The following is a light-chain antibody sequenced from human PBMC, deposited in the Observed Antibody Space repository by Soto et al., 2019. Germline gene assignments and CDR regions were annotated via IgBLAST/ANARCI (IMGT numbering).Light chain of an antibody. CDR3: NSFTTSSTYV. CDR1: SSDIGSYNR. V-gene: IGLV2-18*02. Sequence: QSVLAQPASVSGSPGQSITISCTGSSSDIGSYNRVSWYQRPPGTAPKLIIYEVNNRPSGVPDRFSGSKSGNTASLTISGLQAEDEADYYCNSFTTSSTYVFGTGTKVTVL. CDR2: EVN. J-gene: IGLJ1*01.